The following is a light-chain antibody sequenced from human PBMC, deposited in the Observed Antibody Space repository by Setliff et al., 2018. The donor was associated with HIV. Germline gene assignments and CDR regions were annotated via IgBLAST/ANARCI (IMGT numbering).Light chain of an antibody. J-gene: IGLJ2*01. CDR1: SSDVGSYNL. Sequence: QSVLTQPASVSGSPGQSITISCTGTSSDVGSYNLVSWYQQHPGKAPKLMIYEGSKRPSGVSNRFSGSKSGNTASLTISGLQAEDEADYYCCSYAGSITKVGFGGGTKVTVL. CDR3: CSYAGSITKVG. V-gene: IGLV2-23*01. CDR2: EGS.